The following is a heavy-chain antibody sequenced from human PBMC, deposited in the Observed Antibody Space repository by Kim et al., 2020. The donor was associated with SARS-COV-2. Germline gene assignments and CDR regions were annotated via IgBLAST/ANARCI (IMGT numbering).Heavy chain of an antibody. Sequence: SLKSRVTISVDTSKNQFSLKLSSVTAADTAVYYCARGEGWPYYYYGMDVWGQGTTVTVSS. CDR3: ARGEGWPYYYYGMDV. V-gene: IGHV4-34*01. J-gene: IGHJ6*02. D-gene: IGHD2-15*01.